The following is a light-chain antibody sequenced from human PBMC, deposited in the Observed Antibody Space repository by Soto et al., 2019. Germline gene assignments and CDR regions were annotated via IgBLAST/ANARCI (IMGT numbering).Light chain of an antibody. CDR2: EVT. V-gene: IGLV2-14*01. Sequence: QSVLTQAACVSGSAGQSIAISCTGSSGDVGIYNYVSWYQQHPGKVPKLIIYEVTSRPSGVSIRFSGSKSGNTASLTISGLQPEDEADYYCSSYTTSSTRVFGTGTKVTVL. CDR3: SSYTTSSTRV. J-gene: IGLJ1*01. CDR1: SGDVGIYNY.